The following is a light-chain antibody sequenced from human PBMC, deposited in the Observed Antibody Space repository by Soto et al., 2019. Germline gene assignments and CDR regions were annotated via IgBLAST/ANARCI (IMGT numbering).Light chain of an antibody. CDR2: DAS. CDR3: QQYHNYPLT. CDR1: QEISNH. V-gene: IGKV1-16*02. J-gene: IGKJ4*01. Sequence: DIQMTQSPSSLSASVGDRVTITCRASQEISNHLAWFQQKPGKPPKSLIYDASSLQSGVPSKFIGSGSGTDFTLTISSLQPEDFATYYCQQYHNYPLTFGGGTKVEIK.